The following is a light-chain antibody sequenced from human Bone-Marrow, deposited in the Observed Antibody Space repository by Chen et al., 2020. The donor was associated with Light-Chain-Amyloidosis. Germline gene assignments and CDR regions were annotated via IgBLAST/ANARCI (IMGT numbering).Light chain of an antibody. V-gene: IGLV3-21*02. Sequence: SYVLTQPSSVSGAPGQPATLACGGNNIGSTSVHWYQQTPGQAPLLVVYDDSDRPSGIPERLSGSNSGNTATLTISRVEAGDEADYYCQVWDRSSDRPVFGGGTKLTVL. CDR3: QVWDRSSDRPV. J-gene: IGLJ3*02. CDR2: DDS. CDR1: NIGSTS.